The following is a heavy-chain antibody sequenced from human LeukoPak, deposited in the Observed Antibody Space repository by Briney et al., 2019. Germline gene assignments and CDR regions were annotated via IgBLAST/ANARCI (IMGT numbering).Heavy chain of an antibody. Sequence: ASVKVSCKASGYTFTAQYIHWVRQAPGQGLEWMGWINPEDDLTNFAQKFQGRVSMASDTSISTAYMELSTLNSDDTAVYFCASLPRGSARYFAYRGQGTLVTVSS. D-gene: IGHD3-10*01. V-gene: IGHV1-2*02. CDR2: INPEDDLT. CDR3: ASLPRGSARYFAY. CDR1: GYTFTAQY. J-gene: IGHJ4*02.